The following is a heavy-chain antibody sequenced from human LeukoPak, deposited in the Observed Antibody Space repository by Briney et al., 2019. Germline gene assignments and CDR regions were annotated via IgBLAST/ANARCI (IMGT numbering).Heavy chain of an antibody. CDR2: ISSSINYI. V-gene: IGHV3-21*01. CDR1: VFTFSSYT. D-gene: IGHD1-14*01. CDR3: ARSRTSSPYDKNLNF. J-gene: IGHJ4*02. Sequence: PGGSLRLSCAASVFTFSSYTMSCVREAPGKGLEWVSSISSSINYIYHADSVKGRFTISRDDAQNSVYLQMNSLKDEDTAVYYCARSRTSSPYDKNLNFWGQGTLVIVSS.